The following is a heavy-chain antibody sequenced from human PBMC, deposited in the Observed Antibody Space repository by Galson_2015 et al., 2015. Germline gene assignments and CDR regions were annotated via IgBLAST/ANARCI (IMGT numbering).Heavy chain of an antibody. J-gene: IGHJ6*02. D-gene: IGHD5-18*01. CDR2: ISSSGSYL. Sequence: SLRLSCAASGFTFSSYSMNWVRQAPGKGLEWVSSISSSGSYLYYADSVKGRFTISRDNAKSSLYLQMNSLRAEDTAVYYCAREPPRAMGVYYYYGMDVWGQGTTVTVSS. CDR3: AREPPRAMGVYYYYGMDV. CDR1: GFTFSSYS. V-gene: IGHV3-21*01.